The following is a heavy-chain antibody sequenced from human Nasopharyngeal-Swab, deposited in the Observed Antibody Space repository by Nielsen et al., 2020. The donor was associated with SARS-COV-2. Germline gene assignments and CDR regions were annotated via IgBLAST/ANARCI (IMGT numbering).Heavy chain of an antibody. D-gene: IGHD3-3*01. CDR2: INHSGST. CDR3: AREMYYDFWSGYYTGGYYFDY. V-gene: IGHV4-34*01. Sequence: GSLRLSCAVYCGSFSGYYWSWIRQPPGKGLEWIGEINHSGSTNYNPSLKSRVTISVDTSKNQFSLKLSSVTAADTAVYYCAREMYYDFWSGYYTGGYYFDYWGQGTLVTVSS. J-gene: IGHJ4*02. CDR1: CGSFSGYY.